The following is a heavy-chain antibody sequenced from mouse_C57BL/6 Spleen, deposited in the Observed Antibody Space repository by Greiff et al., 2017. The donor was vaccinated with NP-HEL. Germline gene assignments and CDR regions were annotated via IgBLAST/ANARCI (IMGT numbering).Heavy chain of an antibody. V-gene: IGHV1-69*01. CDR3: ARRGYYDYSYYAMDY. CDR1: GYTFTSYW. CDR2: IDPSDSYT. Sequence: VQLQQPGAELVMPGASVKLSCKASGYTFTSYWMHWVKQRPGQGLEWIGEIDPSDSYTNYNQKFTGKSPLTVDKSSSTAYMKLSSLTSEDSAVYYCARRGYYDYSYYAMDYWGQGTSVTVSS. J-gene: IGHJ4*01. D-gene: IGHD2-4*01.